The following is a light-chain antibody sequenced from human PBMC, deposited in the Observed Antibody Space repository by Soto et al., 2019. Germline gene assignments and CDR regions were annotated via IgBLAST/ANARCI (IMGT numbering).Light chain of an antibody. Sequence: EIVMTQSPATLSVSPGERATLSCRPSQSINNNLAWYQQKPGQAPRLLIHGASTRATGIPARISGSGSGTEFTLTISSLQSEDFAVYYCQQYNNWPWTFGQGTKV. CDR2: GAS. V-gene: IGKV3-15*01. CDR3: QQYNNWPWT. CDR1: QSINNN. J-gene: IGKJ1*01.